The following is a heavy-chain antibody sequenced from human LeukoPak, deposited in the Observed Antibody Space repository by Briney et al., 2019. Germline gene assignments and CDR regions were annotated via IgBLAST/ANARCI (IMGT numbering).Heavy chain of an antibody. CDR3: ARDPYSGNYGAYYYYYMDV. Sequence: GGSLRLSCTASGFTFSSYNMNWVRQAPGKGLEWLSSITSSNSYIYYADSVKGRFTISRDNAKNSLYLQMDSLRVEDTAEYYCARDPYSGNYGAYYYYYMDVWGKGTTVTVSS. J-gene: IGHJ6*03. D-gene: IGHD1-26*01. CDR2: ITSSNSYI. V-gene: IGHV3-21*06. CDR1: GFTFSSYN.